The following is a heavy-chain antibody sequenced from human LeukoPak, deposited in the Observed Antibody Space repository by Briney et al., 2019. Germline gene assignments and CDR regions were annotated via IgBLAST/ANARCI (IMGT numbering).Heavy chain of an antibody. Sequence: SGTLSLTCAVSGGSISSNNWWSWVRQPPGKGLEWIGEIYHSGSTNYNPSLKSRVTISVDKSKNQFSLKLSSVTAADTAVYYCAKHHTTVGIAVAGNEDWFDPWGQGTLVTVSS. CDR2: IYHSGST. J-gene: IGHJ5*02. V-gene: IGHV4-4*02. D-gene: IGHD6-19*01. CDR3: AKHHTTVGIAVAGNEDWFDP. CDR1: GGSISSNNW.